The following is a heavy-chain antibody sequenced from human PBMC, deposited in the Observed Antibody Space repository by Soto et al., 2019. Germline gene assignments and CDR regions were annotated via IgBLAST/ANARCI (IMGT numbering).Heavy chain of an antibody. V-gene: IGHV3-30-3*01. D-gene: IGHD2-15*01. CDR1: GFTFSSYV. J-gene: IGHJ4*02. CDR3: ASPIPCSGGRCYHP. CDR2: ISYDGSNK. Sequence: QVQLVESGGGVVQPGRSLRLSCAASGFTFSSYVMHWVRQAPGKGLAWVAVISYDGSNKYYADSVKGRFTISRDNSKNTLYLQMNSLRAEDTAVYYCASPIPCSGGRCYHPGGQGTLVTVSS.